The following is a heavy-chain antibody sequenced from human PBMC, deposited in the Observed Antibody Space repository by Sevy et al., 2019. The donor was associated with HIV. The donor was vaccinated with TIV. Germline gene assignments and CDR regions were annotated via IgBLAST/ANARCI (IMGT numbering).Heavy chain of an antibody. J-gene: IGHJ5*02. D-gene: IGHD2-2*01. CDR1: GGSISSSNYY. CDR2: IFYTGTT. Sequence: SETLSLTCTVSGGSISSSNYYWGWIRQSPGKRLEWIGSIFYTGTTHYNPSLKSRVTISVDTSKNQFSLKLSSVTAADTAVYYCARDHLLSLAYSWFDPWGQGTLVTVSS. V-gene: IGHV4-39*01. CDR3: ARDHLLSLAYSWFDP.